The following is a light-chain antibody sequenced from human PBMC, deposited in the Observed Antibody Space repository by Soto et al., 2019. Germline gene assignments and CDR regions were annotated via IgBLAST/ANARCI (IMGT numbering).Light chain of an antibody. J-gene: IGLJ1*01. CDR2: RDN. CDR3: AAWDDTVRSYV. V-gene: IGLV1-47*01. Sequence: QLLLTQPPSVSGTPGQRVTISCSGGISNIATNYVHWFQQLPGTAPKVLSNRDNQRPSGVPDRFSGSKSGTSASLAISGLRSEDEAEYYCAAWDDTVRSYVFGTGTKVTVL. CDR1: ISNIATNY.